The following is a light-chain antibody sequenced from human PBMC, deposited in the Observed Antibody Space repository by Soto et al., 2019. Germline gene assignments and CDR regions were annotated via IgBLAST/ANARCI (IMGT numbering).Light chain of an antibody. CDR2: DTS. CDR3: QQYSSSRT. V-gene: IGKV3-20*01. Sequence: EIVLKQSPGTLSLSTGERATLSCLASQSVSRGYLAWYQQKPGQAPRPLIYDTSDRATGIPVRFSGSGSETDFTLTITRLEPEDFAVYYCQQYSSSRTFGQGTKVDIK. J-gene: IGKJ1*01. CDR1: QSVSRGY.